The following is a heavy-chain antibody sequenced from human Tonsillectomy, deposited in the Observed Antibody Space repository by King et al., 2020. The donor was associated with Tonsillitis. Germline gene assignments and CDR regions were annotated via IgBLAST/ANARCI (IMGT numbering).Heavy chain of an antibody. CDR3: AKDTTRTRIAAATDY. CDR2: ISDSGGIT. Sequence: VQLVESGGGLVLPGGSLRLSFAASGFTFGSYAMSWVRQAPAKGLEVVSSISDSGGITYYTYSVKGRFTISRDNSTNTLYLPINSLRASDTAIYYCAKDTTRTRIAAATDYWGQGTLVTVSS. CDR1: GFTFGSYA. D-gene: IGHD6-13*01. V-gene: IGHV3-23*04. J-gene: IGHJ4*02.